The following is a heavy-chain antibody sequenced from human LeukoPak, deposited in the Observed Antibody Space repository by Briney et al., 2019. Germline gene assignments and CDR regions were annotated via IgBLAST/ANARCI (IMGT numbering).Heavy chain of an antibody. D-gene: IGHD2-15*01. CDR2: MYYSGST. J-gene: IGHJ4*02. CDR1: GGSISPYY. Sequence: SETLSLTCAVSGGSISPYYWSWIRQSPGKGLEWIGYMYYSGSTYYNPSLKSRVTISVDTSKNQFSLKLSSVTAADTAVYYCARSFEPYCSGGSCYPGRFDYWGQGTLVTVSS. CDR3: ARSFEPYCSGGSCYPGRFDY. V-gene: IGHV4-59*12.